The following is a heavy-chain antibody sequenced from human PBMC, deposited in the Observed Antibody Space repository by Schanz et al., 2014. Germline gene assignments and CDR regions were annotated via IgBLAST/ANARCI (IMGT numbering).Heavy chain of an antibody. CDR2: MHHSEGR. Sequence: QLQESGPGLVKPSGTLSLTCTVSGASISSVYWWSWVRQSPGTGLEWIGEMHHSEGRNYNPSLKSRAPISVDTSKNRFSLTLTSVTAADTAVYYCARGEMVATITWFFDYWGQGTLVTVSS. CDR3: ARGEMVATITWFFDY. CDR1: GASISSVYW. V-gene: IGHV4-4*02. J-gene: IGHJ4*02. D-gene: IGHD5-12*01.